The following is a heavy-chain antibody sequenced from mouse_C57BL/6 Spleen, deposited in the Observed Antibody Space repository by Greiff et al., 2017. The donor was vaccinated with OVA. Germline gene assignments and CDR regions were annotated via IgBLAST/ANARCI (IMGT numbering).Heavy chain of an antibody. D-gene: IGHD1-1*01. CDR2: ISDGGSYT. J-gene: IGHJ4*01. V-gene: IGHV5-4*03. CDR3: ARALYGSSYDYAMDY. CDR1: GFTFSSYA. Sequence: EVKLVESGGGLVKPGGSLKLSCAASGFTFSSYAMSWVRQTPEKRLEWVATISDGGSYTYYPDNVKGRFTISRDNAKNNLYLQMSHLKSEDTAMYYCARALYGSSYDYAMDYWGQGTSVTVSS.